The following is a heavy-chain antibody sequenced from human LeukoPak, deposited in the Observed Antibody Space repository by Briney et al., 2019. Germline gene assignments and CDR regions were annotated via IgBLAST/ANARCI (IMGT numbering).Heavy chain of an antibody. V-gene: IGHV3-74*01. CDR1: GFTFSSHW. Sequence: PGGSLRLSCAASGFTFSSHWMHWVRQAPGKGLVWVSRINSDGSSISYADSVKGRFTISRDNAKNTLYLQMNSLRAEDTAVYYCAERALTGHYWGQGTLVTVSS. CDR2: INSDGSSI. CDR3: AERALTGHY. D-gene: IGHD7-27*01. J-gene: IGHJ4*02.